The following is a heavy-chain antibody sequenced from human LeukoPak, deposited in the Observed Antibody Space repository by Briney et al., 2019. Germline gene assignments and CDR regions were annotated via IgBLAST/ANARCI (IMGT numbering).Heavy chain of an antibody. D-gene: IGHD3-10*01. CDR2: INPNSGVT. V-gene: IGHV1-2*02. Sequence: GASVKVSCKASGYTFTGYYMHWVRQAPGQGLEWMGWINPNSGVTNYAQKFQGRVTMTRDTSISTAYMELSRLRSDDTAVYYCARDNDGSGFFDYWGQGTLVTVSS. CDR3: ARDNDGSGFFDY. J-gene: IGHJ4*02. CDR1: GYTFTGYY.